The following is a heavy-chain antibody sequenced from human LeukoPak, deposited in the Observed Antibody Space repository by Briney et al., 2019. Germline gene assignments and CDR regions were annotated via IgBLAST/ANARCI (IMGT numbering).Heavy chain of an antibody. Sequence: GGSLRLSCAASGFTFSSYGMHWVRQAPGKGLEWVAFIRYDGSNKYYADSVKGRFTISRDNSKNTLYLQMNSLRAEDTAVYYCAKDQGRAVAGTGSAFDIWGQGTMVTVSS. V-gene: IGHV3-30*02. CDR1: GFTFSSYG. CDR2: IRYDGSNK. D-gene: IGHD6-19*01. J-gene: IGHJ3*02. CDR3: AKDQGRAVAGTGSAFDI.